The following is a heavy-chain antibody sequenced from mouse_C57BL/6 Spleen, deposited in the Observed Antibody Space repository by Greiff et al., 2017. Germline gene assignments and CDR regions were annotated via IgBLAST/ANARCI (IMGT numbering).Heavy chain of an antibody. Sequence: VQLQQSGAELVRPGASVKLSCTASGFNIKDDYMHWVKQRPEQGLEWIGWIAPETGDPESASKFQGKATITAYTSSNTAYLRRSSLTSEDIAVYDCSTSVVARGYFDVWGTGTTVTVSS. CDR1: GFNIKDDY. CDR3: STSVVARGYFDV. J-gene: IGHJ1*03. D-gene: IGHD1-1*01. V-gene: IGHV14-4*01. CDR2: IAPETGDP.